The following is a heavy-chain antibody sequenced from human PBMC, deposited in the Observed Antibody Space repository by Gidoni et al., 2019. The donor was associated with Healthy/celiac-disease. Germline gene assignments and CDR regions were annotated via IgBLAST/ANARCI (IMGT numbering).Heavy chain of an antibody. J-gene: IGHJ6*02. D-gene: IGHD3-22*01. CDR1: GGSFSGYY. Sequence: QVQLQQWGAGLLKPAETLSLTCAVYGGSFSGYYWSWIRKPPGQGLEWIGEINHSGSTNYNPSLKSRVTISVDTSKNQFSLKLSSVTAADTAVYYCARGAHYYDSSGYYKRSKPGRLIRDYYYGMDVWGQGTTVTVSS. CDR2: INHSGST. CDR3: ARGAHYYDSSGYYKRSKPGRLIRDYYYGMDV. V-gene: IGHV4-34*01.